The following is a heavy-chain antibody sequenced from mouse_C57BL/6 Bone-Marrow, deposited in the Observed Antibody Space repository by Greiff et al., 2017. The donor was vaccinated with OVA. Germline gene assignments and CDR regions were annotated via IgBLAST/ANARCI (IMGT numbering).Heavy chain of an antibody. J-gene: IGHJ3*01. CDR1: GYTFTSYW. D-gene: IGHD1-1*02. Sequence: QVQLQQPGAELVRPGSSVKLSCKASGYTFTSYWMDWVKQRPGHGLEWIGNIYPSDSETHYNQKFKDKATLTVDKSSSTAYMQLSSLTSEDSAVYYCARTMATGGFAYWGQGTLVTVSA. V-gene: IGHV1-61*01. CDR2: IYPSDSET. CDR3: ARTMATGGFAY.